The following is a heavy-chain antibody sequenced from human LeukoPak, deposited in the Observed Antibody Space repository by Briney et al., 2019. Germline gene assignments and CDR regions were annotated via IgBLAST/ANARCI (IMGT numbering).Heavy chain of an antibody. J-gene: IGHJ4*02. CDR2: IKSDGSDK. V-gene: IGHV3-7*01. Sequence: GGSLRLSCAASGFTFSGSWMAWVRQAPGKGLERVACIKSDGSDKNYVDSVKGRFTISRDNAKNSLDLQMDSLRAEDTAVYYCSKYAQRAFDNWGQGTLVTVSS. D-gene: IGHD2-2*01. CDR1: GFTFSGSW. CDR3: SKYAQRAFDN.